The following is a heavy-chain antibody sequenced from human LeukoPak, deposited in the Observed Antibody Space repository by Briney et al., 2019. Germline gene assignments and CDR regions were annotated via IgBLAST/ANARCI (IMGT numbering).Heavy chain of an antibody. CDR2: ISYTRST. V-gene: IGHV4-59*01. J-gene: IGHJ5*02. D-gene: IGHD3-10*01. CDR3: ARDDYWGVTNFDP. Sequence: SETLSLTCTVSGDSISPYFWSWMRQTPGKGLEWIGYISYTRSTNYNPALKSRVTISVNTSKNQFSLQLTSVTAADTAVYYCARDDYWGVTNFDPWGQGTLVTVSS. CDR1: GDSISPYF.